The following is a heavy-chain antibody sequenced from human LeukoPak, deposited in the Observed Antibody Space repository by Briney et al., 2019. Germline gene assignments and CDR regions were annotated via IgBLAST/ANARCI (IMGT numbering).Heavy chain of an antibody. CDR2: MNPNSGNT. CDR3: ARAPMVRGVIVNWFDP. J-gene: IGHJ5*02. Sequence: ASVKVSCKASGYTFTSYDINWVRQATGQGLEWMGWMNPNSGNTGYAQKFQGRVTMTRNTFISTAYMELSSLRSEDTAVYYCARAPMVRGVIVNWFDPWGQGTLVTVSS. CDR1: GYTFTSYD. V-gene: IGHV1-8*01. D-gene: IGHD3-10*01.